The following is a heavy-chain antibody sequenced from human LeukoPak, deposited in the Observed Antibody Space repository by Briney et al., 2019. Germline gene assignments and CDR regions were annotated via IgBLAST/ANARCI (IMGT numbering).Heavy chain of an antibody. Sequence: PGRSLRLSCAASGFTFRSYGMHWVRQAPGKGLQWVAVIWYDGSNKYYADSVKGRFTISRDNSKNTLSLQMNSLRAEDTAVYYRARELPPLEKYYFDYWGQGTLVTVSS. J-gene: IGHJ4*02. V-gene: IGHV3-33*01. D-gene: IGHD3-3*01. CDR1: GFTFRSYG. CDR2: IWYDGSNK. CDR3: ARELPPLEKYYFDY.